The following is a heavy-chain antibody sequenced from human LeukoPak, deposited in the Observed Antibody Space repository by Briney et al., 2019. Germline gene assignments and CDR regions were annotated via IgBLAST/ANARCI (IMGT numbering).Heavy chain of an antibody. J-gene: IGHJ5*02. Sequence: WASVKVSCKASGGTFSSYAISWVRQAPGQGLEWMGRIIPILGLANYAQKFQGRVTITADKSTSTAYMELSSLRSEDTAVYYCARDHCSGGSCYWFDPWGQGTLVTVSS. CDR2: IIPILGLA. CDR1: GGTFSSYA. D-gene: IGHD2-15*01. V-gene: IGHV1-69*04. CDR3: ARDHCSGGSCYWFDP.